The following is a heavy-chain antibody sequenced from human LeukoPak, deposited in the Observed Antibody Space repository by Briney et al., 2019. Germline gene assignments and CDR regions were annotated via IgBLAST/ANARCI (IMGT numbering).Heavy chain of an antibody. CDR1: GGSISSYF. Sequence: PSETLSLTCTVSGGSISSYFWSWLRQPPGKRLEWIGYISYSGRTDYNPSLKSRVTLSVDTSKNRLSLKLSSVTAADTAVYYCARNSSRGGFNGYDFWYFDLWGRGTLVTVSS. V-gene: IGHV4-59*08. CDR3: ARNSSRGGFNGYDFWYFDL. J-gene: IGHJ2*01. CDR2: ISYSGRT. D-gene: IGHD5-12*01.